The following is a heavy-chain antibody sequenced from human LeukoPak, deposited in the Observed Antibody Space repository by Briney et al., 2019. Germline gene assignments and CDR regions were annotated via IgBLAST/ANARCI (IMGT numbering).Heavy chain of an antibody. CDR2: INTKTGGP. J-gene: IGHJ5*02. D-gene: IGHD1-1*01. CDR1: GYTLTSYT. CDR3: ARASWGANNDLDL. V-gene: IGHV7-4-1*02. Sequence: ASVKVSCKASGYTLTSYTVNYMRQAPGQGLEWMGWINTKTGGPTYGQDFTGRFVFSLDTSVNTAYLQISGLKAEDTAVYYCARASWGANNDLDLWGQGTLVTVSS.